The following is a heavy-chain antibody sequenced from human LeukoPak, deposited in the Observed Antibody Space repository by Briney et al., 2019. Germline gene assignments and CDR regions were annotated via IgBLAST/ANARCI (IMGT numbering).Heavy chain of an antibody. J-gene: IGHJ3*02. Sequence: GGSLRLSCAASGFTFSNAWTSWVRQAPGKGLEWVGRIKSKTDGGTTDYAAPVKGRFTISRDDSKNTLYLQMNSLKTEDTAVYYCTTDSVVVPAADAFDIWGQGTMVTVSS. D-gene: IGHD2-2*01. V-gene: IGHV3-15*01. CDR2: IKSKTDGGTT. CDR3: TTDSVVVPAADAFDI. CDR1: GFTFSNAW.